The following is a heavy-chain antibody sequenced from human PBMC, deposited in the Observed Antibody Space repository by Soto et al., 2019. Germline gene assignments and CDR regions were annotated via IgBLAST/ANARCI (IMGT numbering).Heavy chain of an antibody. CDR2: IYYSGGT. V-gene: IGHV4-4*02. J-gene: IGHJ4*02. CDR1: GDSINSDYS. D-gene: IGHD6-19*01. CDR3: ARDTGWGLGY. Sequence: QVQLQESGPGLVRPSGTLSLSCAVSGDSINSDYSWNWVRQSPGKGLEWIAEIYYSGGTSYNPSLKSRVTIPMDTSKNPFSLNLTSVTAADTAMYYCARDTGWGLGYWGQGTLVTVSS.